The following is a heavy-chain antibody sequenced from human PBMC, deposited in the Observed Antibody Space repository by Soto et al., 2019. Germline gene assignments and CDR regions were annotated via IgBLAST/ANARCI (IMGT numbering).Heavy chain of an antibody. CDR2: MNPNSGNT. CDR1: GYTFTSYD. Sequence: QVQLVQSGAEVKKPGASVKVSCKASGYTFTSYDINWVRQATGQGLEWMGWMNPNSGNTGYAQKFQGRVTMTRNTSISTAYMELSSLRSEDTAVYYCARGLNNWNYVGGYYGMDVWGQGTTVTVSS. D-gene: IGHD1-7*01. CDR3: ARGLNNWNYVGGYYGMDV. V-gene: IGHV1-8*01. J-gene: IGHJ6*02.